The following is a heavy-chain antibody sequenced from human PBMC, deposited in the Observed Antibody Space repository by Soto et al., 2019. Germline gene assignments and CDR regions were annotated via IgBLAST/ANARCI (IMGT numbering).Heavy chain of an antibody. Sequence: EVQLLESGGGLVQRGGSLRLSCAASGFSISTFAMTWVRQAPGKGLESVCGMTGSGGTIHYADSVKGRFTISKDKSRNVLYLQMDYLRDEDTAVSYCAKDAVYNDGLWLMDSWGQGTLVTVSS. J-gene: IGHJ4*02. CDR2: MTGSGGTI. V-gene: IGHV3-23*01. CDR1: GFSISTFA. CDR3: AKDAVYNDGLWLMDS. D-gene: IGHD2-21*01.